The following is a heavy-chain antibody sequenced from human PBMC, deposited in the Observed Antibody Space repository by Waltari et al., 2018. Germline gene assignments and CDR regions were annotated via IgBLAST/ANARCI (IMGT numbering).Heavy chain of an antibody. D-gene: IGHD3-22*01. CDR2: IYTSGST. CDR3: AVERMRGYSGY. V-gene: IGHV4-61*02. Sequence: QVQLQESGPGLVKPSQTLSLTCPVSGGSISSGSYYWSWIRQPAGKGLEWIGRIYTSGSTNYNPSLKSRVTISVDTSKNQFSLKLSSVTAADTAVYYCAVERMRGYSGYWGQGTLVTVSS. CDR1: GGSISSGSYY. J-gene: IGHJ4*02.